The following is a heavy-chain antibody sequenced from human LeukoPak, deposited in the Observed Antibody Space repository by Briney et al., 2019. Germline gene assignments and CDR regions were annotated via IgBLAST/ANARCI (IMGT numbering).Heavy chain of an antibody. CDR2: INEDGSYK. V-gene: IGHV3-7*01. Sequence: GRSLRLSCAASGFTFSSYGMHWVRQAPGKGLEWVANINEDGSYKYHADSVKGRLTISRDNAKNSLYLQMNSLRAEDTAVYYCARDATRGGDNDYWGQGTRVIVSS. CDR1: GFTFSSYG. CDR3: ARDATRGGDNDY. J-gene: IGHJ4*02. D-gene: IGHD2-21*02.